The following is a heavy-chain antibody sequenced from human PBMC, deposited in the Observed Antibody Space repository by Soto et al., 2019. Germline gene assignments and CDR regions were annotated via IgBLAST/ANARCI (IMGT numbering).Heavy chain of an antibody. CDR1: GFSLSTSGVG. D-gene: IGHD4-17*01. V-gene: IGHV2-5*02. CDR2: IYWDDDK. J-gene: IGHJ4*02. Sequence: QITLKESGPTLVKPTQTLTLTCTFSGFSLSTSGVGVGWIRQPPGKALEWLALIYWDDDKSYSPSLKSRLIITEDTSKNQVVLTMTNMDPVDTATYYCAHRQRTVYFDYWGQGTLVTVSS. CDR3: AHRQRTVYFDY.